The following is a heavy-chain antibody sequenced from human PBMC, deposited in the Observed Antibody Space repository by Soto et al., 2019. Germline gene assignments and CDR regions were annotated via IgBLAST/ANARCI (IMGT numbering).Heavy chain of an antibody. CDR3: ARHQAYYYDSSGYSLFDY. D-gene: IGHD3-22*01. V-gene: IGHV4-39*01. J-gene: IGHJ4*02. Sequence: LSLTCTVSGGSISSSSYYWGWIRQPPGKGLEWIGSIYYSGSTYYNPSLKSRVTISVDTSKNQFSLKLSSVTAADTAVYYCARHQAYYYDSSGYSLFDYWGQATLVTVSS. CDR1: GGSISSSSYY. CDR2: IYYSGST.